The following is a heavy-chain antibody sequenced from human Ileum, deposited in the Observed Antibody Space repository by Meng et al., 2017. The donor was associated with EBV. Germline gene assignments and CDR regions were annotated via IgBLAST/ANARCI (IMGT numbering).Heavy chain of an antibody. V-gene: IGHV2-5*02. CDR1: GFSLSTSGVS. J-gene: IGHJ4*02. CDR2: IYWDDEK. CDR3: AYRDYFKF. Sequence: QITLRESGPTRVKPXQTVTLTCTFSGFSLSTSGVSVGWIRQPPGKALEWLALIYWDDEKRYSPSLKSRLTITKDTSKNQVVLTMTNVDPVDTATYYCAYRDYFKFWGQGTLVTVSS.